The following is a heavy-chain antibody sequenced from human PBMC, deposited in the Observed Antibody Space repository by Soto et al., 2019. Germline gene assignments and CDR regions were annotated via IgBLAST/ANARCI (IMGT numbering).Heavy chain of an antibody. CDR1: GGSISSGDYY. D-gene: IGHD4-17*01. Sequence: QVQLQESGPGLVKPSQTLSLTCTVSGGSISSGDYYWSWIRQPPGKGLEWIGYIYYSGSTYYNPSLKSRVTISVDTSKNQFSLKLSSVTAADTAVYYCTREPTLYGDHRYFDLWGRGTLVTVSS. V-gene: IGHV4-30-4*01. CDR3: TREPTLYGDHRYFDL. CDR2: IYYSGST. J-gene: IGHJ2*01.